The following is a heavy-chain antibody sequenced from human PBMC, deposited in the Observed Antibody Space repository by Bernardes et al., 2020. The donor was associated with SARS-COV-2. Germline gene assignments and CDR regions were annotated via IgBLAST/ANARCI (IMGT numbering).Heavy chain of an antibody. Sequence: GGSLRLSCAASGFTFRSHWMHWVRQAPGKGLVWVSRISTDGSNRYYADSVKGRFTISRDNSKTTLYMQMNNLRDEDTAVYYCARSHRDSSRYAYFYDNWGQGTLVTVSS. J-gene: IGHJ4*02. CDR1: GFTFRSHW. CDR3: ARSHRDSSRYAYFYDN. D-gene: IGHD3-22*01. V-gene: IGHV3-74*01. CDR2: ISTDGSNR.